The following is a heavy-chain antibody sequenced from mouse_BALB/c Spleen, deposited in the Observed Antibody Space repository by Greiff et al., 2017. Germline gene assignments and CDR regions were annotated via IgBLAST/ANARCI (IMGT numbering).Heavy chain of an antibody. CDR1: GYSFTGYF. CDR2: INPYNGDT. J-gene: IGHJ3*01. Sequence: EVKLVESGPELVKPGASVKISCKASGYSFTGYFMNWVMQSHGKSLEWIGRINPYNGDTFYNQKFKGKATLTVDKSSSTAHMELRSLASEDSAVYYCAGHYYGSSYVLAYWGQGTLVTVSA. V-gene: IGHV1-20*02. CDR3: AGHYYGSSYVLAY. D-gene: IGHD1-1*01.